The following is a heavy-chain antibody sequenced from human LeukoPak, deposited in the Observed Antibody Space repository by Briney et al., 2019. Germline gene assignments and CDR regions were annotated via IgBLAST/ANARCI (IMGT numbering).Heavy chain of an antibody. CDR2: INPSGGST. Sequence: PGASVKVSCKASGYTFTSYYMHWVRQAPGQGLEWMGIINPSGGSTSYAQKFQGRVTMTRDTSTGTVYMELSSLRSEDTAVYYCARDTAYDSSGYYFYYFDYWGQGTLVTVSS. J-gene: IGHJ4*02. CDR1: GYTFTSYY. V-gene: IGHV1-46*01. D-gene: IGHD3-22*01. CDR3: ARDTAYDSSGYYFYYFDY.